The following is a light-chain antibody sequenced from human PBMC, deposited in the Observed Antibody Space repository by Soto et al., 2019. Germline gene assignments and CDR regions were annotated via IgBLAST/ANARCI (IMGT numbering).Light chain of an antibody. CDR3: MQSIRLPFT. Sequence: EIVMTQTPLSLSVIPGQPASISCKSSQSLLHADGKTYLYWFVRKPGQPPQLLFYEVSNRFSGVPDRFSGSWSGTDFTLTISRVEAEDSGLYYCMQSIRLPFTFGQGTKLEI. J-gene: IGKJ2*01. CDR1: QSLLHADGKTY. CDR2: EVS. V-gene: IGKV2D-29*01.